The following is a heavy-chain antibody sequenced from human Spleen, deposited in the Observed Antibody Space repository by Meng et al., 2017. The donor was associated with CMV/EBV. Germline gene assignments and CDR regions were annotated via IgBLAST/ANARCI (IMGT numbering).Heavy chain of an antibody. Sequence: GGSLRLSCAASGSTFSSYSMNWVGQAPGKGLEWVSSISSSSSYIYYADSVKGRFTISRDNAKNSLSRQMNSLRAEDTAVYYCARVRGGEIAAARWPPDYWGQGTLVTVSS. J-gene: IGHJ4*02. D-gene: IGHD6-13*01. CDR2: ISSSSSYI. V-gene: IGHV3-21*01. CDR3: ARVRGGEIAAARWPPDY. CDR1: GSTFSSYS.